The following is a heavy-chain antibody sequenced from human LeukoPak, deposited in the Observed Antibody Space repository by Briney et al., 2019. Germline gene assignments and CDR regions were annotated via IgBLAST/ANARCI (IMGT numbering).Heavy chain of an antibody. CDR3: ARGYSSSWYWFDP. V-gene: IGHV1-3*01. D-gene: IGHD6-13*01. CDR1: GYTFTSYA. Sequence: ASVKVSCKASGYTFTSYAMHWVRQAPGQRLEWMGWINAGNGNTKYSQKFQGRVTITGDTSASTAYMELSSLRSEDTAVYYCARGYSSSWYWFDPWGQGTLVTVSS. CDR2: INAGNGNT. J-gene: IGHJ5*02.